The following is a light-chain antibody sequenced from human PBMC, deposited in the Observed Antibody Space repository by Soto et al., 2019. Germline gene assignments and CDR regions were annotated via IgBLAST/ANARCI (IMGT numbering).Light chain of an antibody. CDR2: KAS. CDR3: QQSYSSPPT. CDR1: QGITGW. Sequence: DIQPTQSPSTLSASVGDRVTITCRASQGITGWLAWYQQRPGKPPNLLIYKASTLASGVPSRFSGSRSGPDFTLTISSLQPEDFATYYCQQSYSSPPTFGQGTKVDIK. J-gene: IGKJ1*01. V-gene: IGKV1-5*03.